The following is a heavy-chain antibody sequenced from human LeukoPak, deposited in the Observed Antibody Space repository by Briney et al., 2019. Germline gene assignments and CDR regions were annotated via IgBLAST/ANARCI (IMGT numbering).Heavy chain of an antibody. J-gene: IGHJ3*02. V-gene: IGHV2-70*11. D-gene: IGHD3-16*01. Sequence: SVPGPALVKPTQTLTLTCTFSGFSLSTSGMCVSWIRQPPGKALEWLARIDWDDDKYYSTSLKTRLTISKDTSKNQVVLTMTNMDPVDTATYYCARSYVWGSYDAFDIWGQETMVTVSS. CDR1: GFSLSTSGMC. CDR3: ARSYVWGSYDAFDI. CDR2: IDWDDDK.